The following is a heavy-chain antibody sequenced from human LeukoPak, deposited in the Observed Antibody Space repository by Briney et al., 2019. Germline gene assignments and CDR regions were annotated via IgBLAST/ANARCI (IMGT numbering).Heavy chain of an antibody. CDR3: ARDQGRYCSGGSCYPGDY. V-gene: IGHV1-18*01. CDR1: GYTFTSYG. D-gene: IGHD2-15*01. J-gene: IGHJ4*02. CDR2: ISAYNGNT. Sequence: ASAKVSCKASGYTFTSYGISWVRQAPGQGLEWMGWISAYNGNTNYAQKLQGRVTMTTDTSTSTAYMELRSLRSDDTAVYYCARDQGRYCSGGSCYPGDYWGQGTLVTVSS.